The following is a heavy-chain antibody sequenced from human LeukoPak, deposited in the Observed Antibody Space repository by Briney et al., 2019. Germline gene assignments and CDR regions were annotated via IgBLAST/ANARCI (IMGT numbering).Heavy chain of an antibody. CDR2: IVGSGGST. CDR1: GFTFTTLA. Sequence: GGSLRLSCAASGFTFTTLAVSWVRQAPGKGLEWVSTIVGSGGSTYYADSVKGRFTISRDNSKNTLYLQMNSLRAEDTAVYYCAKVQFRAIDYWGQGTLVTVSS. V-gene: IGHV3-23*01. D-gene: IGHD5-24*01. J-gene: IGHJ4*02. CDR3: AKVQFRAIDY.